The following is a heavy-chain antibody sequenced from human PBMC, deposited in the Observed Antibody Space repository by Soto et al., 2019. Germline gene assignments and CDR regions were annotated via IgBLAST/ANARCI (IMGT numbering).Heavy chain of an antibody. V-gene: IGHV1-3*01. CDR2: INGGNGGT. D-gene: IGHD2-2*01. CDR3: AGGYCTSTSCQYYFDY. J-gene: IGHJ4*02. Sequence: ASVKVSFKASGYTFTGYAIHWVRQAPGQRLELMGWINGGNGGTKYSQKFQGRVTITRDTAASTAYMALTSLGSEDTAVYHSAGGYCTSTSCQYYFDYWGQGSLVTVS. CDR1: GYTFTGYA.